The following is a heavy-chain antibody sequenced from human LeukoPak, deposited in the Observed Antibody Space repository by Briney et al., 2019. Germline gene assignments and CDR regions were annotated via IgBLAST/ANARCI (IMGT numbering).Heavy chain of an antibody. V-gene: IGHV4-59*01. CDR3: ARDLGYSGSCYWYFDL. Sequence: PSETLSLTCTVSGGPISSYYWSWIRQPPGKGLEWIGYIYYSGSTNYNPSLKSRVTISVDTSKNQFSLKLSSVTAADTAVYYCARDLGYSGSCYWYFDLWGRGTLVTVSS. J-gene: IGHJ2*01. CDR2: IYYSGST. D-gene: IGHD1-26*01. CDR1: GGPISSYY.